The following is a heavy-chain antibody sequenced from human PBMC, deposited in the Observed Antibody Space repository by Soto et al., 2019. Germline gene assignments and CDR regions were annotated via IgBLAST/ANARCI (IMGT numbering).Heavy chain of an antibody. CDR3: VKDRCSSTSCYTGMDV. CDR1: GFTFDDYA. D-gene: IGHD2-2*02. J-gene: IGHJ6*02. V-gene: IGHV3-9*01. Sequence: GGSLRLSCAASGFTFDDYAMHWVRQAPGKGLEWVSGISWNSGSIGYADSVKGRFTISRDNAKNSLYLQMNSLRAEDTALYYCVKDRCSSTSCYTGMDVWGQGTTVTVSS. CDR2: ISWNSGSI.